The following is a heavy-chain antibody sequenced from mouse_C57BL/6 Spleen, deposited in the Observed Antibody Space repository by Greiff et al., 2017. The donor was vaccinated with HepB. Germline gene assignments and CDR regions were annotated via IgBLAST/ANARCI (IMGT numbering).Heavy chain of an antibody. CDR3: TRVGSSPAGFAY. J-gene: IGHJ3*01. D-gene: IGHD1-1*01. V-gene: IGHV5-9-1*02. CDR2: LSSGGDYI. Sequence: EVKLVESGEGLVKPGGSLKLSCAASGFTFSSYAMSWVRQTPEKRLEWVAYLSSGGDYIYYADTVKGRFTISRDNARNTLYLQMSRLKSEDTAMYYCTRVGSSPAGFAYWGQGTLVTVSA. CDR1: GFTFSSYA.